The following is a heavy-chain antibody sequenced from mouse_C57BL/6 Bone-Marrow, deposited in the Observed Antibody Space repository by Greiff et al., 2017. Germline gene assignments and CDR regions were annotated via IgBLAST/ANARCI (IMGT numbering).Heavy chain of an antibody. CDR3: AQRQLGLRD. Sequence: QVQLQQSGPGLVQPSQSLSITCTVSGFSLTSYGVHWVRQSPGKGLEWLGVIWRGGSTDYNAAFISRLSISKDNSKSQVFFKMKSLQADDTAIYYCAQRQLGLRDWGQGTLVTVSA. D-gene: IGHD3-2*01. J-gene: IGHJ3*01. CDR2: IWRGGST. CDR1: GFSLTSYG. V-gene: IGHV2-2*01.